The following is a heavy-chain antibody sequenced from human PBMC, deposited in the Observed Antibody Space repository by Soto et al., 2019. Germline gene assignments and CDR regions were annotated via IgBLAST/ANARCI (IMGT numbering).Heavy chain of an antibody. CDR2: ISSLNGNT. CDR1: DSTFTGYT. V-gene: IGHV1-18*04. J-gene: IGHJ5*02. Sequence: QVHLVQSETEVKEPGASVTVSCKTSDSTFTGYTINWVRQALGQGLEWLGWISSLNGNTNYARKYQGRLTRTTNTSATTAYMELRSLRSDDTAVYFCARGTVTSGRWFGPWGQGTLVTVSS. D-gene: IGHD4-17*01. CDR3: ARGTVTSGRWFGP.